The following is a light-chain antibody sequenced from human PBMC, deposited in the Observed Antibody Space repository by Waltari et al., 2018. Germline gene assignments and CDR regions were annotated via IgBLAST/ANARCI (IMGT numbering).Light chain of an antibody. CDR2: GAS. J-gene: IGKJ1*01. CDR3: HQYGSSPWT. Sequence: EIVLTQSPGTLSLSPGEKATLSCRASQSVVSNYFAWYQQKPGQAPRLLIFGASSRAAGIPDRFSGSGSGTDFTLTISRLKPEDFAVFYCHQYGSSPWTFGQGTKVEIK. CDR1: QSVVSNY. V-gene: IGKV3-20*01.